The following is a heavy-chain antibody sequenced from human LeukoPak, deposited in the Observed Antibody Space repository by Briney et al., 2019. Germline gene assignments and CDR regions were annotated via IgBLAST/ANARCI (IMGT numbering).Heavy chain of an antibody. D-gene: IGHD1-26*01. CDR2: ISGSGGST. J-gene: IGHJ4*02. CDR1: GFTFSSYA. CDR3: AREHLGATTLFYFDY. Sequence: GGSLRLSCAASGFTFSSYAMSWVRQAPGKGLEWVSAISGSGGSTYYADSVKGRFTISRDNSKNTLYLQMNSLRAEDTAVYYCAREHLGATTLFYFDYWGQGTLVTVSS. V-gene: IGHV3-23*01.